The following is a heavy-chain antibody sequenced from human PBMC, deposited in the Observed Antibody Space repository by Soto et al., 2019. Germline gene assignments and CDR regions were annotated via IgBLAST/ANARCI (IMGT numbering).Heavy chain of an antibody. D-gene: IGHD3-10*01. CDR2: INPSGGST. V-gene: IGHV1-46*01. Sequence: ASVKVSCKASGYTFTSYYMHWVRQAPGQGLEWMGIINPSGGSTSYAQKFQGRVTMTRDTSTSTVYMELSSLRSEDTAVYYCARVLITMVRGVITPPGYWGQGTLVTVSS. CDR1: GYTFTSYY. J-gene: IGHJ4*02. CDR3: ARVLITMVRGVITPPGY.